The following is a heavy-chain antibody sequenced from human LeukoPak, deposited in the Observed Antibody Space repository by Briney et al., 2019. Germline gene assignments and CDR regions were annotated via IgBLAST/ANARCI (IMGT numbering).Heavy chain of an antibody. V-gene: IGHV4-59*08. CDR1: GCSISSYY. D-gene: IGHD3-22*01. J-gene: IGHJ4*02. CDR3: AGSYYYDGPRY. Sequence: PSETLSLTCTVSGCSISSYYWSWIRQPPGKGLEWIGYIYYSGSTNYNPSLKSRVTISVDTSKNQFSLKLSSVTAADTAVYYCAGSYYYDGPRYWGQGTLVTVSS. CDR2: IYYSGST.